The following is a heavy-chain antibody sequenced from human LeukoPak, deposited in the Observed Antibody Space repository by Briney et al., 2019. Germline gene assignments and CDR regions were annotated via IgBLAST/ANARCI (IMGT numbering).Heavy chain of an antibody. J-gene: IGHJ4*02. D-gene: IGHD2-15*01. CDR3: ARASLVVVAAPLDY. CDR1: GGTFSSYA. Sequence: SVKVSCKASGGTFSSYAISWVRQAPGQGLERMGRIIPILGIANYAQKFQGRVTITADKSTSTAYMELSSLRSEDTAVYYCARASLVVVAAPLDYWGQGTLVTVSS. CDR2: IIPILGIA. V-gene: IGHV1-69*04.